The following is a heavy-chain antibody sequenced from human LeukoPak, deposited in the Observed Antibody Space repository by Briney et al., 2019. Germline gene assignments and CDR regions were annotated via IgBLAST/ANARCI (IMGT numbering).Heavy chain of an antibody. CDR1: GYTFTSYG. Sequence: GASVKVSCKASGYTFTSYGISWVRQAPGQGLEWMGWISAYNGNTNYAQKLQGRVTMTTDTSTSTAYMELRSLRSDDTAVYYRARDSPPYYDFWSGYSADAFDIWGQGTMVTVSS. V-gene: IGHV1-18*01. CDR2: ISAYNGNT. CDR3: ARDSPPYYDFWSGYSADAFDI. D-gene: IGHD3-3*01. J-gene: IGHJ3*02.